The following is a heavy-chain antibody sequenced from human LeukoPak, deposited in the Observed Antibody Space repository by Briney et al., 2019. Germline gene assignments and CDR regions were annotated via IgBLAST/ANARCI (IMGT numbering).Heavy chain of an antibody. CDR3: AKGQNGALRDY. D-gene: IGHD4-17*01. Sequence: GGSLRLSCTASGFPFSSYAMVWVRQAPRKGLEWVSAIRTSGADASYADSVKGRFTVSRDNSKNTLSLQMNSLRADDTALYYCAKGQNGALRDYWGQGTLVTVSS. J-gene: IGHJ4*02. V-gene: IGHV3-23*01. CDR1: GFPFSSYA. CDR2: IRTSGADA.